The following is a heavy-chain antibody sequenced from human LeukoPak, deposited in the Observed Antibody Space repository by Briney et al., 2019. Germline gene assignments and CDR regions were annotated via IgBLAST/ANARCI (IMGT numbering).Heavy chain of an antibody. CDR1: GLTLSSHA. J-gene: IGHJ6*02. Sequence: GGSLRLSCSAPGLTLSSHAISWVPQAPGKGLEWVSAISGSCGSTWYAEPVKGRFTISRDNPKNTLYLQMSSLRAEDTAVYYCANGVYCSSTSCYDVYGMDGWGQASTVTVSS. CDR3: ANGVYCSSTSCYDVYGMDG. V-gene: IGHV3-23*01. CDR2: ISGSCGST. D-gene: IGHD2-2*01.